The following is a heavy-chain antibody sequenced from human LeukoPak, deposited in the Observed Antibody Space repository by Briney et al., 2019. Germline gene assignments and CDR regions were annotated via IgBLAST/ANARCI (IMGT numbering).Heavy chain of an antibody. CDR3: AKEAVRKFDFDY. D-gene: IGHD1-14*01. CDR2: ISAGGGGS. Sequence: SCKASGGTFSSYAISWVRQAPGKGLEWVSSISAGGGGSYYADSVKGRFTISRDNSKNTLYLQMNSLRAEDTAVYYCAKEAVRKFDFDYWGQGTLVTVSS. J-gene: IGHJ4*02. CDR1: GGTFSSYA. V-gene: IGHV3-23*01.